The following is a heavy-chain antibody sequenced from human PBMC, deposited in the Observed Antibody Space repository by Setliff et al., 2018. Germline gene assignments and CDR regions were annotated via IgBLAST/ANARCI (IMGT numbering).Heavy chain of an antibody. CDR1: GGSFNNYA. CDR2: IIPMFGTP. Sequence: GASVKVSCKASGGSFNNYAISWVRQAPGQGLEWMGGIIPMFGTPAYAQKFQDRVTITTDESTNTAYMELDSLRSEDTAVYYCARSPAVLGIVYLDPWGQGTLVTVSS. J-gene: IGHJ5*02. D-gene: IGHD2-15*01. V-gene: IGHV1-69*05. CDR3: ARSPAVLGIVYLDP.